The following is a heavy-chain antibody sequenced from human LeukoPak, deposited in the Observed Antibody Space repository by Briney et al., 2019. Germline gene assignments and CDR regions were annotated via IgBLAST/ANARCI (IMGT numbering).Heavy chain of an antibody. CDR2: ISSSSSYI. D-gene: IGHD6-6*01. J-gene: IGHJ4*02. V-gene: IGHV3-21*01. CDR1: GFTFSSYS. CDR3: ARTRIAARAPLGY. Sequence: TGGSLRLSCAASGFTFSSYSMNWVRQAPGKGLEWVSSISSSSSYIYYADSVKGRFTISRDNAKNSLYLQMNSLRAEDTAVYYCARTRIAARAPLGYWGQGTLVTVSS.